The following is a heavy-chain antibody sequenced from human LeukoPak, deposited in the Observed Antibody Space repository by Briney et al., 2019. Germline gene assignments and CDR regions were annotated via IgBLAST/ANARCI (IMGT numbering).Heavy chain of an antibody. J-gene: IGHJ4*02. V-gene: IGHV1-2*04. D-gene: IGHD5-12*01. CDR1: GYTFTGYY. CDR3: VGDAKTPVDDLDY. CDR2: INPNSGGT. Sequence: ASVKVSCKASGYTFTGYYMHWVRQAPGQGLEWMGWINPNSGGTNYAQKFQGWVTMTRDTSISTAYMELTRLTSDDTAVYYCVGDAKTPVDDLDYWGQGTLVTVSS.